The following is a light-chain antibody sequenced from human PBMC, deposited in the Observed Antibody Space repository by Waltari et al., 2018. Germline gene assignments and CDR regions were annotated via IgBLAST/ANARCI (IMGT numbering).Light chain of an antibody. J-gene: IGKJ5*01. CDR2: DAS. CDR3: QQYNRWPPIT. Sequence: EVVMTQSPDTLSVSPGGRATLSCRASQSIATNLAWYQQRRGRAPRLLIFDASTRATSISGRFSGSGSGTEFTLTISSLQSDDSAVYYCQQYNRWPPITFGQGTRLEIK. CDR1: QSIATN. V-gene: IGKV3-15*01.